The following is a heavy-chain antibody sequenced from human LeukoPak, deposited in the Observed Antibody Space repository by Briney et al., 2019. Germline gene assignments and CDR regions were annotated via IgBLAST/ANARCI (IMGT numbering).Heavy chain of an antibody. Sequence: GGSLRLSCAASGFILSTYGMHWVRQAPGKGLEWVGFISFDGSNTNYADSAKGRFTISRDNSKSTLYLQMNSLRTEDTAVYSCAKDSDIVVVPALTYDHWGQGTLVIVSS. CDR3: AKDSDIVVVPALTYDH. V-gene: IGHV3-30*18. J-gene: IGHJ4*02. CDR1: GFILSTYG. CDR2: ISFDGSNT. D-gene: IGHD2-2*01.